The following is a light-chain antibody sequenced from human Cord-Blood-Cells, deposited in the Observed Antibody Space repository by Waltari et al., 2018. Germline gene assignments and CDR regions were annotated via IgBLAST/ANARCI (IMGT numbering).Light chain of an antibody. J-gene: IGLJ3*02. V-gene: IGLV1-44*01. CDR3: AAWDDSLNGPV. CDR2: SNN. CDR1: SSTIGSNT. Sequence: QSVLTQPPSASGTPGQRVTISCSGSSSTIGSNTVNWYQQRPGKAPKLLIYSNNQRPSGVPDRVSGSKSGTSASLAISGLQTEDEADYYCAAWDDSLNGPVFGGGTKLTVL.